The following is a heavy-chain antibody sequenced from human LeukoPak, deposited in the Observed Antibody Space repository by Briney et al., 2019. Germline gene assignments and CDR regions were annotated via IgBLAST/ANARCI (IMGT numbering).Heavy chain of an antibody. J-gene: IGHJ4*02. V-gene: IGHV4-34*01. CDR2: INHSGST. CDR3: ARMRFSSSWYHFDY. D-gene: IGHD6-13*01. Sequence: SSETLSLTCAVYGGSFSGYYWSWIRQPPGKGLEWIGEINHSGSTNYNPSLKSRVTISVDTSKNQFSLKLSSVTAADTAVYYCARMRFSSSWYHFDYWGQGTLVTVSS. CDR1: GGSFSGYY.